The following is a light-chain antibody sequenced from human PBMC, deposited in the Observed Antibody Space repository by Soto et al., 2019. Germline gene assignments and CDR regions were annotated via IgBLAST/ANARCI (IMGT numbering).Light chain of an antibody. Sequence: EIVLTQSPATLSLSPGERATLSCRASQSVSSYLAWYQQKPGQAPKLLIYDASNRAAAIPARFSGSGSGTDFPLPISSLEPEDFAVYYCHQRSNWPLVTFGGGTKVEI. V-gene: IGKV3-11*01. J-gene: IGKJ4*01. CDR3: HQRSNWPLVT. CDR1: QSVSSY. CDR2: DAS.